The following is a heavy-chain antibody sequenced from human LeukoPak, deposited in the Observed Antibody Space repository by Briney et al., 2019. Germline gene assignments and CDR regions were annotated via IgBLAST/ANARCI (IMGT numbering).Heavy chain of an antibody. CDR3: ARTSYYDFWSGQTSYQH. D-gene: IGHD3-3*01. V-gene: IGHV4-30-4*08. J-gene: IGHJ1*01. CDR2: IYYSRST. CDR1: GGSISSGDYY. Sequence: SETLSLTCTVSGGSISSGDYYWSWIRQPPGKGLEWIGYIYYSRSTYYNPSLKSRVTISVDTSKNQFSLKLSSVTAADTAVYYCARTSYYDFWSGQTSYQHWGQGTLVTVSS.